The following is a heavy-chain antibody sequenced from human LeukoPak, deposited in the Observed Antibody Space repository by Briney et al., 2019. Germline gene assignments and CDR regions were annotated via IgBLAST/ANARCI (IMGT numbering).Heavy chain of an antibody. V-gene: IGHV1-24*01. Sequence: ASVKVSCKVSGYTLTELSMHWVRQAPGKGLEWMGGFDPEDGETIYAQKFQGGVTMTEDTSTDTAYMELSSLRSEDTAVYYCATSYYDSSGYYYVLRAFDIWGQGTMVTVSS. CDR1: GYTLTELS. CDR3: ATSYYDSSGYYYVLRAFDI. D-gene: IGHD3-22*01. J-gene: IGHJ3*02. CDR2: FDPEDGET.